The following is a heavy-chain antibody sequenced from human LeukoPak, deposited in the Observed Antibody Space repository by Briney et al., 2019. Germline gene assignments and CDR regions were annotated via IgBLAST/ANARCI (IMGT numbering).Heavy chain of an antibody. Sequence: SETLSLTCAVYGGSFSGYYWSWIRQPPGKGLEWIGEIDHSGSTNYNPSLKSRVTISVDTSKNQFSLKLSSVTAADTAVYYCARFSWAVAGYFDYWGQGTLVTVSS. CDR3: ARFSWAVAGYFDY. V-gene: IGHV4-34*01. D-gene: IGHD6-19*01. CDR2: IDHSGST. CDR1: GGSFSGYY. J-gene: IGHJ4*02.